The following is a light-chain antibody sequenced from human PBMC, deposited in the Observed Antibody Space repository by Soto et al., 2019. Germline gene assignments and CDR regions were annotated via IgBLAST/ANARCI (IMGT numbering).Light chain of an antibody. V-gene: IGLV2-14*01. Sequence: QAASVSGSPGQSITISCTGTSSDVGGYNYVSWYQQHPGKAPKLMIYEVSNRPSGVSNRFSGSKSGNTASLTISGLQAEDEADYYCSSDTSSSPVVFGGGTKLTVL. CDR2: EVS. J-gene: IGLJ2*01. CDR3: SSDTSSSPVV. CDR1: SSDVGGYNY.